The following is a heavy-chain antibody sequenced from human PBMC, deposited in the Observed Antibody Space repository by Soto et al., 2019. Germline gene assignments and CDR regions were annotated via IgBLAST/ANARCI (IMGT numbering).Heavy chain of an antibody. CDR1: GFTFGSYT. V-gene: IGHV3-21*01. CDR3: ARAEFGGFDY. CDR2: INSVSSYI. J-gene: IGHJ4*02. Sequence: NPGGTLRLSCAASGFTFGSYTMNWVRQAPGKGLEWVSSINSVSSYIYYADSVKGRFTISRDNAENSLYLQMNSLRGEDTAVYYCARAEFGGFDYWGQGTLVTVSS. D-gene: IGHD1-26*01.